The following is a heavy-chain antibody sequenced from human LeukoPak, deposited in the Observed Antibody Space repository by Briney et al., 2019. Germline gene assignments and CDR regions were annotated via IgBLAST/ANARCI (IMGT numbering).Heavy chain of an antibody. V-gene: IGHV3-74*01. CDR3: ARGHGDYIDY. Sequence: GVLLRLSCSVYGFTFSIYWMHWVRHAPGKGLVWVSHINSVGNRTIYADSVKGRFTISRDNAKNTLYLQMNSLRAEDTAVYYCARGHGDYIDYWGQGTLVTV. D-gene: IGHD4-17*01. CDR1: GFTFSIYW. CDR2: INSVGNRT. J-gene: IGHJ4*02.